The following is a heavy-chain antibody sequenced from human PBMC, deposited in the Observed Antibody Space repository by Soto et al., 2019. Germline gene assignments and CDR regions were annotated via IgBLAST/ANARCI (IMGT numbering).Heavy chain of an antibody. Sequence: SVKVSCKASGGTFSSYTISWVRQAPGQGLEWMGRIIPILGIANYAQKFQGRVTITADKSTSTAYMELSSLRSEDTAVYYCARLQGYCIDTRCSGHYALDVWGQGTTVTVSS. CDR1: GGTFSSYT. J-gene: IGHJ6*02. CDR3: ARLQGYCIDTRCSGHYALDV. CDR2: IIPILGIA. V-gene: IGHV1-69*02. D-gene: IGHD2-2*01.